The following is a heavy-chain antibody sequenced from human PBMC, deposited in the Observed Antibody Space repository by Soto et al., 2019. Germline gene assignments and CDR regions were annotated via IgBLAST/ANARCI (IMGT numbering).Heavy chain of an antibody. Sequence: QVQLQESGPGLVKPSETLSLTCTVSGGSVSSGSYYWSWIRQPPGKGLEWIGYIYYSGSTNYNPSLKSRVTISVDTSKNQFSLKLSSVTAADTAVYYCARGGRYSPSEPYYYGMDVWGQRTTVTVSS. CDR1: GGSVSSGSYY. J-gene: IGHJ6*02. D-gene: IGHD5-18*01. CDR3: ARGGRYSPSEPYYYGMDV. CDR2: IYYSGST. V-gene: IGHV4-61*01.